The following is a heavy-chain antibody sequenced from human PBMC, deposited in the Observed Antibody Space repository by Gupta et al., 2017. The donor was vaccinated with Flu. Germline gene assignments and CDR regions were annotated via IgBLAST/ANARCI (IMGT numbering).Heavy chain of an antibody. Sequence: YVDSVKGRFTISRDNAKNSVYLQMDNLRAEDTALYYCARDIRSGSSWFRDITNFDYWGQGTLVTVSS. V-gene: IGHV3-7*04. D-gene: IGHD6-13*01. J-gene: IGHJ4*02. CDR3: ARDIRSGSSWFRDITNFDY.